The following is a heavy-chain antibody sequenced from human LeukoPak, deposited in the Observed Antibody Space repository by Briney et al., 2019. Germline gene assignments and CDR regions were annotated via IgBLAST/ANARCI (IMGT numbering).Heavy chain of an antibody. CDR1: GFTFFSYW. D-gene: IGHD7-27*01. V-gene: IGHV3-7*01. CDR2: IKQDGSEE. J-gene: IGHJ3*02. Sequence: GRSLRLSCAAAGFTFFSYWMTWVRQAPGKGLEWVANIKQDGSEEYYVDSVTGRFTISRDNAGNSLYLQMNRLRVEDTAVYYCVRAFTGAEAFDIWGQGTMVTVSS. CDR3: VRAFTGAEAFDI.